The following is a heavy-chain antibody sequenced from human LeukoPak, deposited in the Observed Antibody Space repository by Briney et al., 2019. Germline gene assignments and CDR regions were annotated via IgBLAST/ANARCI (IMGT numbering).Heavy chain of an antibody. J-gene: IGHJ4*02. D-gene: IGHD4-23*01. CDR1: GFPFSNYW. V-gene: IGHV3-7*01. Sequence: GGSLRLSCAGSGFPFSNYWMAWVRQAPGKGLEWVANMKEDGGEINYVDSVKGRFTISGDNAKNSLDLQMNSLRVDDTAVYYCVRDRGYSTFDYWGQGTLAIVSS. CDR2: MKEDGGEI. CDR3: VRDRGYSTFDY.